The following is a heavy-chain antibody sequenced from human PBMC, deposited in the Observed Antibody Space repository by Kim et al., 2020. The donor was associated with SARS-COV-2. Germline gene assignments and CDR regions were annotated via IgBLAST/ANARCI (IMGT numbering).Heavy chain of an antibody. V-gene: IGHV4-34*01. J-gene: IGHJ4*02. D-gene: IGHD4-17*01. CDR3: ARETTVTLDY. CDR2: ST. Sequence: STNYNPSLKSRVTITVDTSKNQFSLKLSSVTAADRAVYYCARETTVTLDYWGQGTLVTVSS.